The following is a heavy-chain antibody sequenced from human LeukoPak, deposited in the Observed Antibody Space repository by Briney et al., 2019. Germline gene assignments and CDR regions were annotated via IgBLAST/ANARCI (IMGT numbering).Heavy chain of an antibody. Sequence: SETLSLTCAVYGGSFSGYYWSWIRQPPGKGLEWIGEINHSGSTNYNPSLKSRVTISVDTSKNQFSLKLSSMTAADTAVYYCARAFSTVSYYYGMDVWGQGTTVTVSS. J-gene: IGHJ6*02. CDR2: INHSGST. D-gene: IGHD4-11*01. V-gene: IGHV4-34*01. CDR1: GGSFSGYY. CDR3: ARAFSTVSYYYGMDV.